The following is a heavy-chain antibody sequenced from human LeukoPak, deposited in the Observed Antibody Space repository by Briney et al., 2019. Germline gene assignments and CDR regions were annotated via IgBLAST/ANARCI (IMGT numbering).Heavy chain of an antibody. CDR2: ISAYNGNT. Sequence: ASVKVSCKASGYTFTSYGISWVRQAPGQGLEWMGWISAYNGNTNYAQKLQGRVTMTTDTSTSTTYMELRSLRSDDTAVYYCARVRHITMVRGVIKYFDYWGQGTLVTVSS. V-gene: IGHV1-18*01. CDR1: GYTFTSYG. D-gene: IGHD3-10*01. J-gene: IGHJ4*02. CDR3: ARVRHITMVRGVIKYFDY.